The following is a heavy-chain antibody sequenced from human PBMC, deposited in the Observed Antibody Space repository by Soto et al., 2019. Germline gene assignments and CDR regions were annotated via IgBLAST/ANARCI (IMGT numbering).Heavy chain of an antibody. D-gene: IGHD3-3*01. J-gene: IGHJ6*01. CDR1: GGTFSSYT. CDR2: IIPILGIA. V-gene: IGHV1-69*02. Sequence: SVKVSCEASGGTFSSYTISWVRQAPGQGLEWMGRIIPILGIANYAQKFQGRVTITADKSTSTAYMELSSLRSEDTAVYYCARYGQSGYDFWSGYYNFYYYYGMDVWGQ. CDR3: ARYGQSGYDFWSGYYNFYYYYGMDV.